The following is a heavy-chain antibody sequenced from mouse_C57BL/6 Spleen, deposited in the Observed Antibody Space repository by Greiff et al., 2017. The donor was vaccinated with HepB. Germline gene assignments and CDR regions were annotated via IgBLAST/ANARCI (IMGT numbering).Heavy chain of an antibody. CDR2: IWTGGGT. J-gene: IGHJ4*01. D-gene: IGHD2-4*01. Sequence: QVQLKESGPGLVAPSQSLSITCTASGFSLTSYAISWVRQPPGKGLEWLGVIWTGGGTNYNSALKSRLSISKDNSKSQVFLKMHSLQTDDTARYYCAIYYEYDVFYAMDYWGQGTSVTVSS. CDR1: GFSLTSYA. V-gene: IGHV2-9-1*01. CDR3: AIYYEYDVFYAMDY.